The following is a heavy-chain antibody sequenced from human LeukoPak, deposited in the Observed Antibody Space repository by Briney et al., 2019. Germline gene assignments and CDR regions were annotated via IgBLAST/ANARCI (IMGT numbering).Heavy chain of an antibody. CDR1: GYTFTSYS. Sequence: ASVKVSCKASGYTFTSYSINWVRHAPEPGLEWMGWIITYNGNSNYAQKLQGRLTMTTDTSTSTAYMELRSLRSDDTAMYYCAKDRWRDGSSSFDNWGQGTLVTVSS. CDR3: AKDRWRDGSSSFDN. CDR2: IITYNGNS. V-gene: IGHV1-18*01. D-gene: IGHD6-6*01. J-gene: IGHJ4*02.